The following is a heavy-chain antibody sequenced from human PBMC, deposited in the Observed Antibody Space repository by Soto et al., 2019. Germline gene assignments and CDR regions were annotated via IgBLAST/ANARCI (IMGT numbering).Heavy chain of an antibody. CDR2: LYSGGSA. V-gene: IGHV4-59*01. Sequence: QVQLQESGPGLVKSSETLSLTCTVSGCSIRSYYWTWIRQPPGRGLEWIGHLYSGGSANYNPSLTSRVTISVDTSKNLFSLRLTSVTAADTAVYYCAGECALATVGVVWGQGTRVTVST. J-gene: IGHJ4*02. CDR3: AGECALATVGVV. CDR1: GCSIRSYY. D-gene: IGHD3-3*01.